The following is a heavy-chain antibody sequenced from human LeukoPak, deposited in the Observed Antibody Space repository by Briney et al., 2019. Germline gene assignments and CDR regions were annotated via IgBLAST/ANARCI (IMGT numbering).Heavy chain of an antibody. Sequence: DSVKGRFTISRDNSKNTLYLQMNSLRAEDTAVYYCARSSYSSSSSVWGQGTMVTVSS. CDR3: ARSSYSSSSSV. V-gene: IGHV3-30*07. J-gene: IGHJ3*01. D-gene: IGHD6-6*01.